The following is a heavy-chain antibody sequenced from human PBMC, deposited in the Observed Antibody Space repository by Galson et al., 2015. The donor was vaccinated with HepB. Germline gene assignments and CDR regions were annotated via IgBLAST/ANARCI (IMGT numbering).Heavy chain of an antibody. CDR2: ISAYNGNT. J-gene: IGHJ4*02. Sequence: SVKVSCKASGYTFTSYGISWVRQAPGQGLEWMGWISAYNGNTNYAQKLQGRVTMTTDTSTSTAYMELRSLRSDDTAVYYCARAPARPAARGGFFDYWGQGTLVTVSS. CDR1: GYTFTSYG. V-gene: IGHV1-18*01. CDR3: ARAPARPAARGGFFDY. D-gene: IGHD2-2*01.